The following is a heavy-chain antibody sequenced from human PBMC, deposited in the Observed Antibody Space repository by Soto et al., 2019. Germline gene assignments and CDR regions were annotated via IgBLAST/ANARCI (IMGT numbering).Heavy chain of an antibody. CDR2: ISAYNGNT. D-gene: IGHD3-16*01. J-gene: IGHJ6*02. CDR1: GYTFTRYG. Sequence: ASVKVSCKASGYTFTRYGISWVRQAPGQGLEWMGWISAYNGNTSYAQKLQGRVTMTTDTSTSTAYMELRSLRSDDTAVYYCARDPLQWGTTRYYYYGMDVWGQGTTVTVSS. V-gene: IGHV1-18*04. CDR3: ARDPLQWGTTRYYYYGMDV.